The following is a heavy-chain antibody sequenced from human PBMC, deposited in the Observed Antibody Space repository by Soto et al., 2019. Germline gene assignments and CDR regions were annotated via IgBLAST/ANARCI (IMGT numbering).Heavy chain of an antibody. Sequence: GASVKVSCKASGGTFSSYAISWVRQAPGQGLEWMGGIIPIFGTANYAQKFQGRVTITADESTSTAYMELSSLRSEDTAVYYCARDDYGDYGPPPHGGGWYYYYGMDVWGQGTTVTVSS. CDR2: IIPIFGTA. V-gene: IGHV1-69*13. D-gene: IGHD4-17*01. J-gene: IGHJ6*02. CDR3: ARDDYGDYGPPPHGGGWYYYYGMDV. CDR1: GGTFSSYA.